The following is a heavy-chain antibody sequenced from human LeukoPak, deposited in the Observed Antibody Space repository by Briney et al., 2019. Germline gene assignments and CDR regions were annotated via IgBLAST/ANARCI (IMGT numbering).Heavy chain of an antibody. J-gene: IGHJ3*02. D-gene: IGHD3-22*01. CDR2: ISSSSSYI. V-gene: IGHV3-21*01. Sequence: SGGSLRLSCAASGFTFSSYSMNWVRQAPGKGLEWVSSISSSSSYIYYADSVKGRFTISRDNAKNSLYLQMNSLRAEDTAVYYCAREGYDSSGYRLRAFDIWGQGTMVTVSS. CDR1: GFTFSSYS. CDR3: AREGYDSSGYRLRAFDI.